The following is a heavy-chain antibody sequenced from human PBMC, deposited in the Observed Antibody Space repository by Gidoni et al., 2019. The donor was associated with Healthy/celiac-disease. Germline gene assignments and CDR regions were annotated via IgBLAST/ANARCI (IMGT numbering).Heavy chain of an antibody. CDR3: ARVLSGWYWNNWFDP. CDR1: GSTFTSYG. V-gene: IGHV1-18*01. CDR2: ISVYNGNT. J-gene: IGHJ5*02. D-gene: IGHD6-19*01. Sequence: QVQLVQSGAEGKQPGASVKVPRKASGSTFTSYGISWVRQAPGQGLEWMGWISVYNGNTNYAQKLQGRVTMTTDTSTSTAYMELRSLRSDDTAVYYCARVLSGWYWNNWFDPWGQGTLVTVSS.